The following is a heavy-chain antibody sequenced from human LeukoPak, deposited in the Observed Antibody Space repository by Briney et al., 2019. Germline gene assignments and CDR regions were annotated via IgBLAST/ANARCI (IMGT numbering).Heavy chain of an antibody. J-gene: IGHJ4*02. Sequence: GGSLRLSCAASGFTFSSYSMNWVRQAPGKGLEWVSSISSSSSYIYYADSVKGRFTISRDNAKNSLYLQMNSLRAEDTAVYYCARDLIVLMVYAIRGGGFDYWGQGTLDTVSS. CDR3: ARDLIVLMVYAIRGGGFDY. CDR1: GFTFSSYS. V-gene: IGHV3-21*01. CDR2: ISSSSSYI. D-gene: IGHD2-8*01.